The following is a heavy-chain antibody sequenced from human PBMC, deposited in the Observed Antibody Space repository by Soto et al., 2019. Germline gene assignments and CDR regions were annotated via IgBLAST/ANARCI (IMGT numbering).Heavy chain of an antibody. CDR1: GGSFSGYY. D-gene: IGHD2-15*01. CDR3: ARAASGDIVVVVAHYYYYHVVV. CDR2: INHSGST. V-gene: IGHV4-34*01. J-gene: IGHJ6*03. Sequence: SETLSLTCAVYGGSFSGYYWSWIRQPPGKGLEWIGEINHSGSTNYNPSLKSRVTISVDTSKNQFSLKLSSVTAADTAVYYCARAASGDIVVVVAHYYYYHVVVWFNGTTVTVSS.